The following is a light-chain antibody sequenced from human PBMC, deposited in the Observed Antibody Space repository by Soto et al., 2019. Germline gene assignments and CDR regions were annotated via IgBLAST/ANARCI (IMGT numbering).Light chain of an antibody. CDR3: QQYYTTPPT. Sequence: DIVMTQSPDSLAVSLGERATINCKSSQSVLYTSNNKNYLAWYRQKPGQPPNLLIYWASTRGSGVPDRFSGSGSGTDFTHTISSLQAEDVAVYYCQQYYTTPPTFGQGTKVEIK. V-gene: IGKV4-1*01. CDR1: QSVLYTSNNKNY. J-gene: IGKJ1*01. CDR2: WAS.